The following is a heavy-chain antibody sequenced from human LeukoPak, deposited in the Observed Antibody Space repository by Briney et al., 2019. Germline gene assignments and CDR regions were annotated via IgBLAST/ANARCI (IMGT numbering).Heavy chain of an antibody. CDR3: ARDTSSSWYRGWFDP. CDR2: IYHSGST. V-gene: IGHV4-30-2*01. J-gene: IGHJ5*02. Sequence: PSETLSLTCAVSGGSISSGGYSWSWIRQPPGKGLEWIVYIYHSGSTYYNPSLKSRVTISVDRSKNQFSLKLSSVTAADTAVYYCARDTSSSWYRGWFDPWGQGTLVTVSS. CDR1: GGSISSGGYS. D-gene: IGHD6-13*01.